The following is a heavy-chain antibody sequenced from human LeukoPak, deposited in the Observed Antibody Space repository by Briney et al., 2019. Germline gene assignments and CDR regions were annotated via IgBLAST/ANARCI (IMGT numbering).Heavy chain of an antibody. J-gene: IGHJ4*02. V-gene: IGHV3-74*01. CDR3: AKAGNIRFDY. CDR2: INSDGSRT. CDR1: QLTFTSYS. D-gene: IGHD1/OR15-1a*01. Sequence: PGGSLRLSCAASQLTFTSYSMNWVRQAPGKGLVWVSRINSDGSRTSYADSVKGRLTISRDNAKNTLYLQMNSLRAEDTAVYYCAKAGNIRFDYWGQGTLVTVSS.